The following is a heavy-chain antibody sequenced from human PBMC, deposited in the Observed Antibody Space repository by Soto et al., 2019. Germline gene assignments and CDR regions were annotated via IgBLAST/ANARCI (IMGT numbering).Heavy chain of an antibody. CDR1: GCSISSSSYY. J-gene: IGHJ6*02. CDR2: IYYSGST. CDR3: ARILYCSSTSCLRRGYYYYGMDV. Sequence: SENLSLTCAVSGCSISSSSYYWGLSRQPPGKGLEWIGSIYYSGSTYYNPSLKSRVTISVDTSKNQFSLKLSSVTAADTAVYYCARILYCSSTSCLRRGYYYYGMDVWGQGTTVTVSS. V-gene: IGHV4-39*01. D-gene: IGHD2-2*01.